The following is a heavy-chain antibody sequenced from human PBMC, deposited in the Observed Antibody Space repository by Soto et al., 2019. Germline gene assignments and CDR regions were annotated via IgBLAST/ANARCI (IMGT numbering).Heavy chain of an antibody. CDR1: GGTFSSYA. J-gene: IGHJ6*02. V-gene: IGHV1-69*13. Sequence: GASVKVSCKASGGTFSSYAISWVRQAPGQGLEWMGGIIPIFGTANYAQKFQGRVTITADESTSTAYMELSSLRSEDTAVYYCARGYNWEPERDYYYYYGMDVWGQGTTVTVSS. CDR2: IIPIFGTA. CDR3: ARGYNWEPERDYYYYYGMDV. D-gene: IGHD1-20*01.